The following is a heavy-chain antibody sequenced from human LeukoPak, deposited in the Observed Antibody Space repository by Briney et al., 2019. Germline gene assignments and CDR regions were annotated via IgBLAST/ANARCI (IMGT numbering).Heavy chain of an antibody. CDR1: GGTFSSYA. CDR2: IIPIFGTA. D-gene: IGHD2-2*02. J-gene: IGHJ4*02. V-gene: IGHV1-69*05. Sequence: ASVKVSCKASGGTFSSYAISWVRQAPGQGLEWMGGIIPIFGTANYAQKFQGRVTITTDESTSTAYMELSSLRSEDTAVYYCARVFSRFKPYCSSTSCYRGGYFDYWGQGTLVTVSS. CDR3: ARVFSRFKPYCSSTSCYRGGYFDY.